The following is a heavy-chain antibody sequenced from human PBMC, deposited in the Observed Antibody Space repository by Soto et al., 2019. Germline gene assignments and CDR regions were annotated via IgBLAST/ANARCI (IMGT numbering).Heavy chain of an antibody. Sequence: GGSLRLSCAASGFTFSNYAMSWVRQAPGKGLEWVSAITRTDSTYYADSVKGRFTISRDNSRNTLYLQMNSLGAEDAALYYCAKALVGEVGATDYWGKGTLVTVSS. V-gene: IGHV3-23*01. CDR1: GFTFSNYA. CDR2: ITRTDST. D-gene: IGHD1-26*01. CDR3: AKALVGEVGATDY. J-gene: IGHJ4*02.